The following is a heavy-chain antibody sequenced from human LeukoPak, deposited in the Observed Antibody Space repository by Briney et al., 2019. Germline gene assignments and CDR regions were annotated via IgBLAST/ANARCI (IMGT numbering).Heavy chain of an antibody. D-gene: IGHD1-1*01. V-gene: IGHV3-11*01. CDR3: ARTVRDGTTDVFDY. J-gene: IGHJ4*02. Sequence: PGGSLRLSCAASGFTFSDYYIMWIRQAPGKGLEWVSYISSRSYIIKYADSVKGRFSISRDNAKNSLFLQMNDLRDEDTAVYYCARTVRDGTTDVFDYWGQGTLVTVSS. CDR1: GFTFSDYY. CDR2: ISSRSYII.